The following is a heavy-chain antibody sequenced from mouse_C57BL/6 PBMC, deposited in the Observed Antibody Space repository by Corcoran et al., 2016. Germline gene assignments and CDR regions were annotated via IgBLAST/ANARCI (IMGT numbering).Heavy chain of an antibody. CDR2: INPYNGGT. J-gene: IGHJ3*01. V-gene: IGHV1-19*01. D-gene: IGHD1-1*01. CDR3: ASPYYYGSPFAY. CDR1: GYTFTDYY. Sequence: EVQLQQSGPVLVKPGASVKMSCKASGYTFTDYYMNWVKQSHGKSLEWIGVINPYNGGTSYNQKFKGKATLTVDKSSSTAYMELNSLTSEDSAVYYCASPYYYGSPFAYWGQGTLVTVSA.